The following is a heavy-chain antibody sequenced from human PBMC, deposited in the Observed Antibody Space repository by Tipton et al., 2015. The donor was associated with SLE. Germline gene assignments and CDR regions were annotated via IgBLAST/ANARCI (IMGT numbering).Heavy chain of an antibody. CDR2: IYYSGTT. D-gene: IGHD6-19*01. Sequence: LRLSCSVSGGSLSGTSHYWGWIRPSPGKGLEWLGSIYYSGTTYYNPALKSRVTISVDTSKNQISLKLRSVTAADTAVYYCAGTPWLVRFEYWGQGILVNVSP. J-gene: IGHJ4*02. V-gene: IGHV4-39*01. CDR1: GGSLSGTSHY. CDR3: AGTPWLVRFEY.